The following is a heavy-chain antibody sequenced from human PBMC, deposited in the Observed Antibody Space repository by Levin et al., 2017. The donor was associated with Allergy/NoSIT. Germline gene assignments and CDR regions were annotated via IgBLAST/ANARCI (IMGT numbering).Heavy chain of an antibody. CDR1: RYIFSDYF. J-gene: IGHJ4*02. CDR3: ARDLYDDDSACGC. V-gene: IGHV1-2*02. Sequence: GESLKISCKASRYIFSDYFIHWVRQAPGQGLEWMGWINPHSGDTKYAQEFQGRVTMTRDTSLSTAYMEPTRLTSDDTAVYYSARDLYDDDSACGCWGQGTLVNVFS. D-gene: IGHD3-22*01. CDR2: INPHSGDT.